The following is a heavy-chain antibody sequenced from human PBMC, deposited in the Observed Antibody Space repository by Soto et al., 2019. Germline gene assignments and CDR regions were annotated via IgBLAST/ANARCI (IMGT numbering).Heavy chain of an antibody. D-gene: IGHD3-22*01. CDR3: AAADRTHYYDSSGHYEVFDY. CDR1: GFTFTSSA. CDR2: IVVGSGNT. V-gene: IGHV1-58*01. Sequence: ASVKVACKAAGFTFTSSAVQWVRQARGQRLEWIGWIVVGSGNTNYAQKFQERVTITRDMSTSTVYMELSSLRSEDTAVYYCAAADRTHYYDSSGHYEVFDYWGQRTLVIVSS. J-gene: IGHJ4*02.